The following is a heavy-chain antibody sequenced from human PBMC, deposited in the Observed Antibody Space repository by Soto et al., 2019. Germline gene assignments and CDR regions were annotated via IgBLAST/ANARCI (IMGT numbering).Heavy chain of an antibody. V-gene: IGHV4-31*03. J-gene: IGHJ6*02. Sequence: SETLSLTCTVSGGSISSGGYYWSWIRQHPGKGLEWIGYIYYSGSTYYNPSLKSRVTISVDTSKNQFSLKLSPVTAADTAVYYCARDSRYCSSTSCYTDPYYYYGMDVWGQGTTVTVSS. CDR2: IYYSGST. CDR1: GGSISSGGYY. D-gene: IGHD2-2*02. CDR3: ARDSRYCSSTSCYTDPYYYYGMDV.